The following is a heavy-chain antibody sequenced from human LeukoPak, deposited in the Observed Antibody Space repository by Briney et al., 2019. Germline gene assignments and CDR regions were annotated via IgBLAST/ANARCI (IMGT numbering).Heavy chain of an antibody. D-gene: IGHD3-3*01. J-gene: IGHJ3*01. Sequence: GASVKVSCKASGYTFTGYYIHWVRQAPGQGLEWMGWINPKSGDTNYAQKFQGRVTMTRDMSISTAYMEVSRLTSDDTALYYCARDGGLDLWGQGTMVVVSS. CDR2: INPKSGDT. CDR1: GYTFTGYY. CDR3: ARDGGLDL. V-gene: IGHV1-2*02.